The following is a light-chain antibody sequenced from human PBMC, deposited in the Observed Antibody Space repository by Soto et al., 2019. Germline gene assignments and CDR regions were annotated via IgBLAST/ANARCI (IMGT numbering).Light chain of an antibody. J-gene: IGLJ1*01. V-gene: IGLV2-8*01. CDR1: SSDVGGYNY. Sequence: LTQPPSASGSPGQSVAISCTGTSSDVGGYNYVSWYQQHPGKAPKLMIYEVNKRPSGVPDRFSGSKSGNTASLTVSGLQAEDEADYYCISYAGSSNVFVTGTKVTVL. CDR3: ISYAGSSNV. CDR2: EVN.